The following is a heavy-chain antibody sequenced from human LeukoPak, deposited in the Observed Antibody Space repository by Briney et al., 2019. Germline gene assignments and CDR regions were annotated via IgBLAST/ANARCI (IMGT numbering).Heavy chain of an antibody. CDR2: ISSSGGTI. V-gene: IGHV3-48*03. CDR3: ARDALHTAHFDY. Sequence: GGSLRLSCAASGFTFSSYEMSWVRQAPGRGLEWVSYISSSGGTIFYADSVKGRFTISRDNAKNSLHLQMNSLRAEDTAVYYCARDALHTAHFDYWGQGTLVTVSS. J-gene: IGHJ4*02. D-gene: IGHD5-18*01. CDR1: GFTFSSYE.